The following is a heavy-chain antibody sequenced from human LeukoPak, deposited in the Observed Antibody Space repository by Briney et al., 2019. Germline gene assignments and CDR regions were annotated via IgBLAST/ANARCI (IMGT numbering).Heavy chain of an antibody. Sequence: ASVKVSCKASGYTFTSYYMHWVRQAPGQGLEWMGLINPTGGSTGYAQKFQGRVTMTTDTSTSTAYMELRSLRSDDTAVYYCARDHREQWLVLGFDYWGQGTLVTVSS. CDR2: INPTGGST. D-gene: IGHD6-19*01. CDR1: GYTFTSYY. CDR3: ARDHREQWLVLGFDY. V-gene: IGHV1-46*01. J-gene: IGHJ4*02.